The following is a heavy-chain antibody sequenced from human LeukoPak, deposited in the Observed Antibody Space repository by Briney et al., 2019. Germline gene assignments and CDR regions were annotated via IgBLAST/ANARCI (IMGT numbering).Heavy chain of an antibody. CDR3: ARLRRYGGNWPFDY. CDR1: GFTVSSNY. CDR2: IYSGGST. Sequence: GGSLRLSCGASGFTVSSNYMSWVRQAPGKGLEWVSVIYSGGSTYYADSVKGRFTISRDNSKNTLYLQMNSLRVEDTAVYYCARLRRYGGNWPFDYWGQGTLVTVSS. V-gene: IGHV3-66*04. J-gene: IGHJ4*02. D-gene: IGHD4-23*01.